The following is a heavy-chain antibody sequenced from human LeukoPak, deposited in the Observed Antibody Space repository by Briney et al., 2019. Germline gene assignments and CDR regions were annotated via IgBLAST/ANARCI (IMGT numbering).Heavy chain of an antibody. CDR2: INHSGGT. V-gene: IGHV4-34*01. Sequence: SETLSLTCAVYGGSFSGDYWSWIRQPPGKGLEWIGEINHSGGTNYNPSLKSRVTISVDTSKNQFSLKLSYVPAADTAVYYCARDFYDSSGYLLPLDYWGQGTLVTVSS. CDR1: GGSFSGDY. CDR3: ARDFYDSSGYLLPLDY. J-gene: IGHJ4*02. D-gene: IGHD3-22*01.